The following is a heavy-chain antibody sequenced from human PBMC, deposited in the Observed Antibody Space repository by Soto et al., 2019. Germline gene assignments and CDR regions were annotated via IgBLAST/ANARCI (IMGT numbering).Heavy chain of an antibody. V-gene: IGHV1-8*01. CDR3: ARTYETITGSRN. CDR2: MNPNSGNT. J-gene: IGHJ4*02. CDR1: GYTFTSYD. Sequence: QVQLVQSGAEVKKPGASVKVSCKASGYTFTSYDINWVRQATGQGLEWMGWMNPNSGNTGYAQKSQGGVTMTRNTSISTADMELSSLRSEDTAVYYCARTYETITGSRNWGQGTLVTVSS. D-gene: IGHD1-20*01.